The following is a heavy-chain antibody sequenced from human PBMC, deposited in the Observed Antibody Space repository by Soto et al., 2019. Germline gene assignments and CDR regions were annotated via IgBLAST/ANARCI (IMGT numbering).Heavy chain of an antibody. V-gene: IGHV1-69*13. D-gene: IGHD3-3*01. CDR2: IIPIFGTA. J-gene: IGHJ5*02. CDR1: GGTFSSYA. CDR3: ARDPRPGYDFWSAYNWFDP. Sequence: SVKVSCKASGGTFSSYAISWVRQAPGQGLEWMGGIIPIFGTANYAQKFQGRVTITADESTSTAYMELSSLRSEDTAVYYCARDPRPGYDFWSAYNWFDPWGLGTLVTVSS.